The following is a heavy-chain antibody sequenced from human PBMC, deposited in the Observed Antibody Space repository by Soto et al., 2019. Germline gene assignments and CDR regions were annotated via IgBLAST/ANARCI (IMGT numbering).Heavy chain of an antibody. CDR2: IIPIFGTA. J-gene: IGHJ6*02. V-gene: IGHV1-69*01. Sequence: QVQLVQSGAEVKKPGSSVKVSCKASGGTISSHAITWVRQAPGQGLEWMGGIIPIFGTANYAQKFQGRVTITADESTSTAYMELSRLGSEDTALYYCAGTIQIHSYHGMDVWVQGTTVTVSS. CDR3: AGTIQIHSYHGMDV. CDR1: GGTISSHA. D-gene: IGHD1-1*01.